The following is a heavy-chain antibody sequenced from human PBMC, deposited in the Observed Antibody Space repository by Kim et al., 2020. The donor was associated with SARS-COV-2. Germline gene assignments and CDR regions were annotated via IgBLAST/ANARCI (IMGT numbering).Heavy chain of an antibody. V-gene: IGHV3-21*01. CDR1: GFTFSSYS. CDR2: ISSSSSYI. D-gene: IGHD6-13*01. J-gene: IGHJ4*02. CDR3: ARWRSSWYYFDY. Sequence: GGSLRLSCAASGFTFSSYSMNWVRQAPGKGLEWVSSISSSSSYIYYADSVKGRFTISRDNAKNSLYLQMNSLRAEDTAVYYCARWRSSWYYFDYWGQGTLVTVSS.